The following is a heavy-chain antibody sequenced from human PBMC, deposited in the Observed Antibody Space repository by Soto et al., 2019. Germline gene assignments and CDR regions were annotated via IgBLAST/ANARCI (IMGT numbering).Heavy chain of an antibody. CDR3: AREDGFWSGYFDY. CDR1: GYMFMSHA. D-gene: IGHD3-3*01. V-gene: IGHV1-3*04. CDR2: INIGNGNT. J-gene: IGHJ4*02. Sequence: ASVKVSCKASGYMFMSHAMHWVRQAPGQSLEWMGWINIGNGNTKYSQKVQGRVTITRDTSASTAYMELTSLTSEDTAVYYCAREDGFWSGYFDYWGQGTQVTVS.